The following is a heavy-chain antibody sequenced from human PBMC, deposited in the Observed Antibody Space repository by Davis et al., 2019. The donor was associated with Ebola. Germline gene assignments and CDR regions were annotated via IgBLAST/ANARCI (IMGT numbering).Heavy chain of an antibody. V-gene: IGHV3-21*01. Sequence: GESLKISCAASGFTFSSYSMNWVRQAPGKGLEWVSSISSSSSYIYYADSVKGRFTISRDNAKNSLYLQMNSLRAEDTAVYYCARDRFAEGSNYFIVDYYFYGMDVWGQGTTVTVSS. J-gene: IGHJ6*02. CDR2: ISSSSSYI. D-gene: IGHD4-11*01. CDR1: GFTFSSYS. CDR3: ARDRFAEGSNYFIVDYYFYGMDV.